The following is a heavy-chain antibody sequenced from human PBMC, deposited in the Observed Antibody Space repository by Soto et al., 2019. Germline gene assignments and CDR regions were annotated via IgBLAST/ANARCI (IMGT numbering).Heavy chain of an antibody. CDR2: IVVGSGNT. CDR1: GFTFTSSA. Sequence: QMQLVQSGPEVKKPGTSVKVSCKASGFTFTSSAVQWVRQARGQRLEWIGWIVVGSGNTNYAQKFQERVTITRDMSTSTAYMELSSLRSEDTAVYYCAAARITIFGVVMIGLDPWGQGTLVTVSS. CDR3: AAARITIFGVVMIGLDP. J-gene: IGHJ5*02. V-gene: IGHV1-58*01. D-gene: IGHD3-3*01.